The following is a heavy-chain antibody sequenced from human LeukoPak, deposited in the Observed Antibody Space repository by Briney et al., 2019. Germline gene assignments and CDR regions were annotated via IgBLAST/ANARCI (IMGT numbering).Heavy chain of an antibody. CDR3: ARGPPYAPGVLDV. CDR2: IYYSGST. D-gene: IGHD7-27*01. Sequence: SETLSLTCTVSGGSISSYYWSWIRQPPGKGLEWIGYIYYSGSTNYNPSLKSRVTILVDTSKNLFSLKLPSVTAADTAVYFCARGPPYAPGVLDVWGKGITVTISS. J-gene: IGHJ6*04. V-gene: IGHV4-59*08. CDR1: GGSISSYY.